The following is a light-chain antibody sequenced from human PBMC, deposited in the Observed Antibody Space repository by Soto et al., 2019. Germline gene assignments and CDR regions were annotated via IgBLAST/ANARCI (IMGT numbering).Light chain of an antibody. CDR3: SSYTTSNTYV. Sequence: QSALTQPASVSGSPGQSITISCGGSSSDVGAYSYVSWYQQPPGKAPKLILYEVTTRPSGVSNRFSGSKSGNTASLTISGLQPEDEADYYCSSYTTSNTYVFGTGTKLTVL. CDR1: SSDVGAYSY. V-gene: IGLV2-14*01. CDR2: EVT. J-gene: IGLJ1*01.